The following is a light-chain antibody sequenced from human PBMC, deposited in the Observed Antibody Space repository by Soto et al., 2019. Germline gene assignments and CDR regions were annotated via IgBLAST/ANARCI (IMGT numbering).Light chain of an antibody. CDR2: DVT. CDR1: YSDVGTFYF. CDR3: CSYAGRYTYI. J-gene: IGLJ1*01. Sequence: QSVLTQPRSVSGSPGQSVTTSCTGSYSDVGTFYFVSWYQQYPGKGPKLIIYDVTERPSGVPDRFSGSKSGNTASLTISGLQAEDEADYYCCSYAGRYTYIFGSGTKVTVL. V-gene: IGLV2-11*01.